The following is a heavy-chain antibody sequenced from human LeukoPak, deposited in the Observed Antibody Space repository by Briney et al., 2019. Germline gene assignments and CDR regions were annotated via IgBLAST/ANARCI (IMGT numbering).Heavy chain of an antibody. CDR3: ARLYNDY. CDR1: GFTFSSHG. Sequence: GGSLRLSCAASGFTFSSHGMHWVRQAPGKGLEWVADIKQDGSEKYYVDSVKGRFTISRDNAKNSLYLQMNSLRAEDTAVYYCARLYNDYWGQGTLVTVSS. CDR2: IKQDGSEK. V-gene: IGHV3-7*01. D-gene: IGHD3-16*01. J-gene: IGHJ4*02.